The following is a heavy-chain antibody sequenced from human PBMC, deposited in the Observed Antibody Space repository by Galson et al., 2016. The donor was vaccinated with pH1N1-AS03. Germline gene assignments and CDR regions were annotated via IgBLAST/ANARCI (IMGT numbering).Heavy chain of an antibody. Sequence: SLRLSCAVSGITLTPSVIHWVRQAPGKGPEWLTLISVDGRNEMHAGAVKDQITVSRDNSKNTVYLQMNGLGVDDTAMYYCAREGNRSGRAGAFHVWGQGTLVTVSS. CDR1: GITLTPSV. J-gene: IGHJ3*01. D-gene: IGHD4-23*01. CDR3: AREGNRSGRAGAFHV. V-gene: IGHV3-30*01. CDR2: ISVDGRNE.